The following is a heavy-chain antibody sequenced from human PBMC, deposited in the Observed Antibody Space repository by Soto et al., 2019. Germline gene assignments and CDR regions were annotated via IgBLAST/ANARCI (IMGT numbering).Heavy chain of an antibody. CDR1: SGTISSSNW. D-gene: IGHD5-12*01. J-gene: IGHJ4*02. CDR3: ARASSSRYSGYYFDY. Sequence: SETLSLTCAVSSGTISSSNWWTWVRQPPGKGLEWIGYIYHSGSTYYNPSLKSRVTISVDRSKNQFSLKLSSVTAADTAVYYCARASSSRYSGYYFDYWGQGTLVTVSS. CDR2: IYHSGST. V-gene: IGHV4-4*02.